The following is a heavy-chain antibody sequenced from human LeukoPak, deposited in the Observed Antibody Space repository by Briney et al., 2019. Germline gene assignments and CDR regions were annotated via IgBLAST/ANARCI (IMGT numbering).Heavy chain of an antibody. V-gene: IGHV3-21*01. Sequence: PGGSLRLSCAASGFTFSSYSMNWVRQAPGKGLEWVSSISISSSYIYYADSVKGRFTISRDNAKNSLYLQMNSLRAEDTAVYYCARVLGLRFLEWLPIFDYWGQGTLVTVSS. J-gene: IGHJ4*02. CDR1: GFTFSSYS. CDR2: ISISSSYI. D-gene: IGHD3-3*01. CDR3: ARVLGLRFLEWLPIFDY.